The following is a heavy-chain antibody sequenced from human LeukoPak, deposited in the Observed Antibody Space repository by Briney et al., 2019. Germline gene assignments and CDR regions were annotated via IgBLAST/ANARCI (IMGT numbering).Heavy chain of an antibody. CDR2: IYPGDSDT. CDR3: ARQEYCSGGSCYTWFDP. Sequence: GESLQISRQGSGYSFTSYWIGWVRQMPGKGLEWMGIIYPGDSDTRYSPSFQGQVTISADKSISTAYLQWSSLKASDTAMYYCARQEYCSGGSCYTWFDPWGQGTLVTVSS. D-gene: IGHD2-15*01. J-gene: IGHJ5*02. CDR1: GYSFTSYW. V-gene: IGHV5-51*01.